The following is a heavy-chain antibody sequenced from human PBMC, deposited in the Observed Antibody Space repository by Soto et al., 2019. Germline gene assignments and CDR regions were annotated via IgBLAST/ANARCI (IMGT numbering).Heavy chain of an antibody. D-gene: IGHD3-22*01. J-gene: IGHJ5*02. CDR1: GFTFSSYA. CDR2: ISGSGGST. V-gene: IGHV3-23*01. Sequence: GGSLRLSCAASGFTFSSYAMSWVRQAPGKGLEWVSAISGSGGSTYYADSVKGRFTISRDNSKNTLYLQMNSLRAEDTAVYYCAKGPFAAYYYDTSGYWNWFDPWGQGTLVTVSS. CDR3: AKGPFAAYYYDTSGYWNWFDP.